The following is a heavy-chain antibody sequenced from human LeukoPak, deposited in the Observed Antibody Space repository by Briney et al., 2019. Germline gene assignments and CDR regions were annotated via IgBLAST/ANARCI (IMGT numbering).Heavy chain of an antibody. Sequence: PSQTLSLTCTVSGGSISSGGYYWSWIRQPPGKGLEWIGYIHHSGSTYYNSSLKSRVTISIDRSKNQFSLKLSSVTAADTAVYYCARGRVGAAADYYYYYMDVWGKGTTVTVSS. V-gene: IGHV4-30-2*01. D-gene: IGHD6-13*01. CDR2: IHHSGST. CDR1: GGSISSGGYY. CDR3: ARGRVGAAADYYYYYMDV. J-gene: IGHJ6*03.